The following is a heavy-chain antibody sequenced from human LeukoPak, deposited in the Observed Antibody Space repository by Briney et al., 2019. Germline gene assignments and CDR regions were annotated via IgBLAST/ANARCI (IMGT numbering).Heavy chain of an antibody. J-gene: IGHJ4*02. CDR2: ISSSSTI. Sequence: GGSLRLSCAASGFTFSSYSMNWVRQAPGKGLEWVSYISSSSTIYYADSVKGRFTISRDNSKNTLYLQMNSLRAEDTAVYYCARGATGGYFDYWGQGTLVTVSS. D-gene: IGHD1-26*01. CDR3: ARGATGGYFDY. CDR1: GFTFSSYS. V-gene: IGHV3-48*01.